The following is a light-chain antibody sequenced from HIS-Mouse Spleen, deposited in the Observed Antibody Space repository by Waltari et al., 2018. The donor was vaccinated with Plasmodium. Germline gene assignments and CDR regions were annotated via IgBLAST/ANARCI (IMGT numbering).Light chain of an antibody. J-gene: IGLJ3*02. CDR1: ALPKNC. V-gene: IGLV3-10*01. CDR3: YSTDSSGNHRV. Sequence: SYELTHPPSVSVSPGHTARITCSGDALPKNCSYWYQQTLGQAPVLVIYEDSKRPPGIPERFSGSSSGTMATLTISGAQVEDEADYYCYSTDSSGNHRVFGGGTKLTVL. CDR2: EDS.